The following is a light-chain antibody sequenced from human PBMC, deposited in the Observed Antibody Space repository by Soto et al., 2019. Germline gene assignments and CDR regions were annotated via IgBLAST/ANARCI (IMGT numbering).Light chain of an antibody. V-gene: IGKV1D-12*01. CDR3: QHATSFPIT. J-gene: IGKJ5*01. CDR1: QGIGTW. Sequence: DIQMTQAPSSVFASVGDRVTITCRASQGIGTWLAWYQQKPGKAPSLLIYAASTLHSGVPSRFTGRGSGTDFTLTISSLQPEDSATYYCQHATSFPITFGQGTRLAIK. CDR2: AAS.